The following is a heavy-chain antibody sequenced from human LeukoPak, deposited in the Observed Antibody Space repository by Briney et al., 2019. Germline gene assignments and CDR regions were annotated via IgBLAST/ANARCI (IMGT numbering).Heavy chain of an antibody. CDR2: ISPYKGNT. D-gene: IGHD1-1*01. CDR1: GYTFISYC. Sequence: AALNVACKASGYTFISYCISCVRQAPGQGLEWMVCISPYKGNTNYAQKLEGRVTMTTDTSTSTAYTELRSLRSEDTAVYYCARDQVEKGRQLRPFDYWGQGNLVTVSS. V-gene: IGHV1-18*04. CDR3: ARDQVEKGRQLRPFDY. J-gene: IGHJ4*02.